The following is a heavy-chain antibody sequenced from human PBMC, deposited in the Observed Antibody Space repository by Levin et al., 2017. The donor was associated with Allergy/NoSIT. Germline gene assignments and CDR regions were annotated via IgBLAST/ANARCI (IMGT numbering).Heavy chain of an antibody. CDR2: IYYSGST. Sequence: SQTLSLTCTVSGGSISSSSYYWGWIRQPPGKGLEWIGSIYYSGSTYYNPSLKSRVTISVDTSKNQFSLKLSSVTAADTAVYYCARDLSSSLYYYVGGNWFDPWGQGTLVTVSS. CDR3: ARDLSSSLYYYVGGNWFDP. J-gene: IGHJ5*02. D-gene: IGHD3-22*01. CDR1: GGSISSSSYY. V-gene: IGHV4-39*07.